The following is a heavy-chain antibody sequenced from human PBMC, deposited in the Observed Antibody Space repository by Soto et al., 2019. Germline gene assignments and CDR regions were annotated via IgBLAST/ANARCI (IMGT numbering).Heavy chain of an antibody. CDR2: IYYSGST. Sequence: ASETLSLTCTVSGGSISSSSYYWGWIRQPPGKGLEWIGSIYYSGSTYYNPSLKSRVTISVDTSKNQFSLSVSSVTAADTAVYYCARHSNRNYGLYYFDFWGLGAPVTVSS. D-gene: IGHD4-4*01. J-gene: IGHJ4*02. V-gene: IGHV4-39*01. CDR3: ARHSNRNYGLYYFDF. CDR1: GGSISSSSYY.